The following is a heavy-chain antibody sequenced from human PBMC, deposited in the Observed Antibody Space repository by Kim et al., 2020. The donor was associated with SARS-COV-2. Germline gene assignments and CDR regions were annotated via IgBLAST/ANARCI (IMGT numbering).Heavy chain of an antibody. CDR2: ISGSGGST. CDR3: AKDYYGSGSYYLTYYYGMDV. V-gene: IGHV3-23*01. D-gene: IGHD3-10*01. J-gene: IGHJ6*02. CDR1: GFTFSSYA. Sequence: GGSLRLSCAASGFTFSSYAMSWVRQAPGKGLEWVSAISGSGGSTYYADSVKGRFTISRDNSKNTLYLQMNSLRAEDTAVYYCAKDYYGSGSYYLTYYYGMDVWGQGTTVTVSS.